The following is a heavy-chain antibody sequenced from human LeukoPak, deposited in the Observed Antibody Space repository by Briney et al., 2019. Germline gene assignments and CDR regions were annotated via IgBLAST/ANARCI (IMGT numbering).Heavy chain of an antibody. V-gene: IGHV3-23*01. CDR3: APTYCGGDCYYGY. CDR1: GFTFSSYA. Sequence: GGSLRLSCAASGFTFSSYAMTWVRQAPGKGLKWVSTISGSGGGTYYADSVKGRFTISRDNSKNTLYLQMNSLRADDTAVYYCAPTYCGGDCYYGYWGQGTLVTASS. J-gene: IGHJ4*02. CDR2: ISGSGGGT. D-gene: IGHD2-21*01.